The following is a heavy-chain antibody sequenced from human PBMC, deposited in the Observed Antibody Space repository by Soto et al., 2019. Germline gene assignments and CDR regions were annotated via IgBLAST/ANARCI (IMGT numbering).Heavy chain of an antibody. J-gene: IGHJ4*02. D-gene: IGHD3-10*01. V-gene: IGHV4-34*01. CDR3: ARGGGTVWFGRYFDY. Sequence: QVQLQQWGAGLLKPSETLSLTCAVYGGSFSGYYWSWIRQPPGKGLEWIGEINHSGSTNYNPSLKSRVTISVDTSKHQYSLKLSSVTAADTAVYYCARGGGTVWFGRYFDYWGQGTLVTVSS. CDR2: INHSGST. CDR1: GGSFSGYY.